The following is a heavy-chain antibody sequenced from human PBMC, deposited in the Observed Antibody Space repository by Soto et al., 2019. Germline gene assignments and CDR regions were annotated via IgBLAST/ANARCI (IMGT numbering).Heavy chain of an antibody. Sequence: ASVKVSCKASGYTFTGYYMHWVRQAPGQGLEWMGWINPNSGGTNYAKKFQGRVTMTRDTSISTAYMELSRLRSDDTAVYYCARDGNTDSSGYYYYYGMDVWGQGTTVTVSS. CDR3: ARDGNTDSSGYYYYYGMDV. D-gene: IGHD3-22*01. CDR2: INPNSGGT. CDR1: GYTFTGYY. J-gene: IGHJ6*02. V-gene: IGHV1-2*02.